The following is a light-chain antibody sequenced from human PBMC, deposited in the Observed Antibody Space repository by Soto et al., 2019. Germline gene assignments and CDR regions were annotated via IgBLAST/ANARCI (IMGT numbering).Light chain of an antibody. Sequence: DIPMTQSPSTLSASVGDRVTITCRASQSISSWLAWFQQKPGKAPKLLIYKASNLDSGVPSRFSGSGSGTEFTLTISAVHPDDFATYYCQQYNSYWWTFGQGTKVEI. J-gene: IGKJ1*01. CDR1: QSISSW. CDR3: QQYNSYWWT. V-gene: IGKV1-5*03. CDR2: KAS.